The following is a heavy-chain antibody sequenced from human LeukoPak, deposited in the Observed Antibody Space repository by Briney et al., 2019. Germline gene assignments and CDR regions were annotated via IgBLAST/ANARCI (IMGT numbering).Heavy chain of an antibody. Sequence: SETLSLTCTVSGGSISSSSYYWGWIRQPPGKGLEWIGSIYYSGSTNYNPSLKSRVTISVDTSKNQFSLKLSSVTAADTAVYYCARHPRDYFDYWGQGTLVTVSS. CDR2: IYYSGST. V-gene: IGHV4-39*01. CDR3: ARHPRDYFDY. J-gene: IGHJ4*02. CDR1: GGSISSSSYY.